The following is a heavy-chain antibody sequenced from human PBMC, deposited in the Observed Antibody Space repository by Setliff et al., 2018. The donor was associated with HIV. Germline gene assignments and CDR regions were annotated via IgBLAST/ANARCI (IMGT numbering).Heavy chain of an antibody. Sequence: PSETLSLTCTVSDGSISNDAYYWSWIRQHPGKGLEWVGYIVYSGKTYYNPSLKSRVTISVDTSKNQFSLKLSSVTAADTAVYYCARDEIGVWGKGATVTVS. CDR1: DGSISNDAYY. CDR3: ARDEIGV. J-gene: IGHJ6*03. CDR2: IVYSGKT. V-gene: IGHV4-31*03.